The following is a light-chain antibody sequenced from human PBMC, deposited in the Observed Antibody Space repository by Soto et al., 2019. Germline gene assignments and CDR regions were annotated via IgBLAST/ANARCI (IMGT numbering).Light chain of an antibody. J-gene: IGLJ1*01. V-gene: IGLV2-14*01. CDR3: NSYTTTSTYV. CDR1: SSDVGAYNY. Sequence: QSALTQPASVSGSPGQSITISCTGTSSDVGAYNYVSWYQQYPGKAPKLMIYHVSNRPSGVSNRFSGSKSGNSASLTISGLQGEYEADYYCNSYTTTSTYVFGTGTKLTVL. CDR2: HVS.